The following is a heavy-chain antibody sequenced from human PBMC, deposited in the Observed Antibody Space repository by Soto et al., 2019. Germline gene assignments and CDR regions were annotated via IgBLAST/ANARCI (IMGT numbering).Heavy chain of an antibody. D-gene: IGHD3-3*02. CDR2: IMPIFRTP. Sequence: QVQLEQSGAEVKKPGSSVKVSCKASGGTFSTSAISWGRQAPGQGLEWMGGIMPIFRTPDYAQKFQGRVTITADESTSTAYMELSGLRSDDTAVYYCARDKDRQQLGGNYYYMLDVWGQGTTVTVSS. V-gene: IGHV1-69*13. CDR3: ARDKDRQQLGGNYYYMLDV. CDR1: GGTFSTSA. J-gene: IGHJ6*02.